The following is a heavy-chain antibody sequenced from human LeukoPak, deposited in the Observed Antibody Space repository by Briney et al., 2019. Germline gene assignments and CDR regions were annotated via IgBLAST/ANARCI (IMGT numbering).Heavy chain of an antibody. V-gene: IGHV3-30-3*01. CDR3: AREDPLLWFGESFDY. CDR1: GFTFSSYA. CDR2: ISYDGSNK. D-gene: IGHD3-10*01. Sequence: PGRSLRLSCAASGFTFSSYARHWVRQAPGEGLEWVAVISYDGSNKYYADSVKGRFTISRDNSKNTLYLQMNSLRAEDTAVYYCAREDPLLWFGESFDYWGQGTLVTVSS. J-gene: IGHJ4*02.